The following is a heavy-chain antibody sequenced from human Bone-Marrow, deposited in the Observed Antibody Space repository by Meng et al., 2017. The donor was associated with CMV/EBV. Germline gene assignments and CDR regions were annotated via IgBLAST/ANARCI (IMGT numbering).Heavy chain of an antibody. CDR1: GFTFSSYW. CDR3: ARADQAVAGTWDY. Sequence: GGSLRLSCAASGFTFSSYWISWVSQAPGKGLEWVANIKQDGSEKYYVDSVKGRFTISRDNAKNSLYLQMNSLRAEDTAVYYCARADQAVAGTWDYWGQGTLVTVSS. CDR2: IKQDGSEK. V-gene: IGHV3-7*01. D-gene: IGHD6-19*01. J-gene: IGHJ4*02.